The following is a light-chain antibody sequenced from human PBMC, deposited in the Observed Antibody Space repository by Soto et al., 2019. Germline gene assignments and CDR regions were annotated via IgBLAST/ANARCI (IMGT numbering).Light chain of an antibody. CDR1: HSVNSH. CDR3: QQYKNWPL. CDR2: GAS. Sequence: MMMTQSPATLSVSPGERVTLSCRTSHSVNSHVAWYQQKPGQAPRLLLYGASTRATGIPVRFSGSGFGTEFTLTISSLQSEDFAVYYCQQYKNWPLFGQGTR. J-gene: IGKJ5*01. V-gene: IGKV3-15*01.